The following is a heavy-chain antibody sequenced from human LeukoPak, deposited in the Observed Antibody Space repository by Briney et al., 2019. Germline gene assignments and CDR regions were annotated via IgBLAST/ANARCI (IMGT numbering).Heavy chain of an antibody. CDR2: TYFRSKWYN. CDR1: GDSVSSNSAA. J-gene: IGHJ2*01. CDR3: ARDASWNFDL. Sequence: SQTLSLTCAISGDSVSSNSAAWNWIRQSPSRGLEWLGRTYFRSKWYNGYAESVKSRITINPDTSKNQFSLQLTSVTPEDTAIYYCARDASWNFDLWGRGTLVTVSS. V-gene: IGHV6-1*01.